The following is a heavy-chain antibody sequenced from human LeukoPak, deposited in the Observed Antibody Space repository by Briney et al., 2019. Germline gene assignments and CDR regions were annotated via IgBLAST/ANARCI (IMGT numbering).Heavy chain of an antibody. CDR3: ARASDYVPYYYHMDV. Sequence: ASVKVSCKASVYTFTSYGISWVRQAPGQGLEWMGWISGYNGNTNYAQKLQGRVTMTTAKSTSTAYMELRSLRSDDTAVYYCARASDYVPYYYHMDVWGKGTTVTVSS. D-gene: IGHD4-17*01. J-gene: IGHJ6*03. CDR1: VYTFTSYG. CDR2: ISGYNGNT. V-gene: IGHV1-18*01.